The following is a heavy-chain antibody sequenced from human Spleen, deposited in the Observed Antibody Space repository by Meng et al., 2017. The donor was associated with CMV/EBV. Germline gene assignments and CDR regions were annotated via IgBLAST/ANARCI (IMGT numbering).Heavy chain of an antibody. CDR1: GGSISGYY. CDR3: ARGGWFGEYTSPIYYYGMDV. Sequence: GSLRLSCTVSGGSISGYYWSWIRQPPGKELEWIGHIYYRGNTDYKPSLKSRVTISVDTSKNQFSLRLSSVTAADTAVYYCARGGWFGEYTSPIYYYGMDVWGQGTTVTVSS. CDR2: IYYRGNT. J-gene: IGHJ6*02. D-gene: IGHD3-10*01. V-gene: IGHV4-59*01.